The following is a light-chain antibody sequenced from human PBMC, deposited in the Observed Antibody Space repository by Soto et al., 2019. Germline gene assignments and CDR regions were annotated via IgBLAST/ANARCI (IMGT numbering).Light chain of an antibody. CDR2: KAY. CDR1: QTISTL. Sequence: DIQMTQSPSTLSASVGDRVTITCRASQTISTLLAWYQQRPGKAPNLLIYKAYSLESGAPSRFSGSGSETEFTLTISSLQPDDFATYFCQQYSTYPWTFGQGTKVQVK. J-gene: IGKJ1*01. CDR3: QQYSTYPWT. V-gene: IGKV1-5*03.